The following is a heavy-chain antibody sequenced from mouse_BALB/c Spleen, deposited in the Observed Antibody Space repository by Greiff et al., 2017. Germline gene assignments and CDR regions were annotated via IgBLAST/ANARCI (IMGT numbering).Heavy chain of an antibody. CDR1: GYTFTSYY. Sequence: VQLQQSGAELVKPGASVKLSCKASGYTFTSYYMYWVKQRPGQGLEWIGEINPGNGGTNFNEKFKSKATLTVDKSSSTAYMQLSSLTSEDSAVYYCALLTGFDVWGAGTTVTVSS. J-gene: IGHJ1*01. CDR3: ALLTGFDV. D-gene: IGHD4-1*01. V-gene: IGHV1S81*02. CDR2: INPGNGGT.